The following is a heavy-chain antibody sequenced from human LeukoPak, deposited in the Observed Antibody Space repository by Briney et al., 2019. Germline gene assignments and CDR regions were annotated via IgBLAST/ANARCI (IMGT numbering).Heavy chain of an antibody. V-gene: IGHV1-18*01. CDR1: GYTFTSYG. CDR3: ARSGRYCSSTSCLKRTYYFDH. CDR2: ISAYNGNT. D-gene: IGHD2-2*01. J-gene: IGHJ4*02. Sequence: ASVKVSCKASGYTFTSYGISWVRQAPGQGLEWMGWISAYNGNTNYAQKLQGRVTMTTDTSTSTAYMELRSLRSDDTAVYYCARSGRYCSSTSCLKRTYYFDHWGQGTLVTVSS.